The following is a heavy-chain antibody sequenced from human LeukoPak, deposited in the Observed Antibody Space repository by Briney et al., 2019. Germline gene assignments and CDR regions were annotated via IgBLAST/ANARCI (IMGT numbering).Heavy chain of an antibody. D-gene: IGHD5-24*01. CDR3: SCSRDGDKCDD. V-gene: IGHV3-73*01. Sequence: GGCLSLSCAVSGFTLRGSATEWVRPPSGGGRGWVGRTRSKADSRAPRYAASVKGSFNNSKDDSNHTANLQNDSVKAEDTSVCYSSCSRDGDKCDDWGQGTLVSVSS. J-gene: IGHJ4*02. CDR2: TRSKADSRAP. CDR1: GFTLRGSA.